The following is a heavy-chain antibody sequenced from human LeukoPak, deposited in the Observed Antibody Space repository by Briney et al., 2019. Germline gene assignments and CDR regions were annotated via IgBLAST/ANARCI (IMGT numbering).Heavy chain of an antibody. V-gene: IGHV3-15*01. J-gene: IGHJ4*02. CDR2: IKSKTDGGTT. CDR1: GFTFSNAW. D-gene: IGHD3-3*01. CDR3: TTKYYDFWSGEFDY. Sequence: GGSLRLSCAASGFTFSNAWMSWVRQAPGKGLEWVGRIKSKTDGGTTDYAAPVKGRFTISRDDSKNTLYLQMNSLKTEDTAVYYCTTKYYDFWSGEFDYWGQGTLVTVSS.